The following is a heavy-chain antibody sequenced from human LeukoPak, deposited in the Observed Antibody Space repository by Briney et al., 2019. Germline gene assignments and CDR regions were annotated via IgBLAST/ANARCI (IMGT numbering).Heavy chain of an antibody. CDR2: IYYSGST. V-gene: IGHV4-59*01. CDR1: GGSISSYY. CDR3: ARGSITMIVGAGVRYYYYGMDV. J-gene: IGHJ6*02. D-gene: IGHD3-22*01. Sequence: SETLSLTCTVSGGSISSYYWSWIRQPPGKGLEWIGYIYYSGSTNYNPSLKSRVTISVDTSKNQFSLKLSSVTAADTAVYYCARGSITMIVGAGVRYYYYGMDVWGQGTTVTVSS.